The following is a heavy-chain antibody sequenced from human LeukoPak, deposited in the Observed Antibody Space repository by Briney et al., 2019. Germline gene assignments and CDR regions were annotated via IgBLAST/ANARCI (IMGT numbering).Heavy chain of an antibody. Sequence: ASVKVSCKASGGTFSSYAISWVRQAPGQGLEWMGWISAYNGNTNYAQKLQGRVTMTTDTSTSTAYMELRSLRSDDTAVYYCARDRYDFWSGYYPFDYWGQGTLVTVSS. CDR2: ISAYNGNT. CDR1: GGTFSSYA. V-gene: IGHV1-18*01. J-gene: IGHJ4*02. D-gene: IGHD3-3*01. CDR3: ARDRYDFWSGYYPFDY.